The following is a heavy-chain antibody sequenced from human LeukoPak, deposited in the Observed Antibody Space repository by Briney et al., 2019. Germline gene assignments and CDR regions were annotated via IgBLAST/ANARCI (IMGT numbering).Heavy chain of an antibody. D-gene: IGHD1-7*01. CDR2: ISGSGGST. V-gene: IGHV3-23*01. CDR3: ARKLELPDYYYGMDV. J-gene: IGHJ6*02. CDR1: GFTFSSYA. Sequence: GGSLRLSCAASGFTFSSYAMSWVRQAPGKGLEWVSAISGSGGSTYYADSVKGRFTISRDNSKNTLYLQMNSLRVEDTAVYYCARKLELPDYYYGMDVWGQGTTVTVSS.